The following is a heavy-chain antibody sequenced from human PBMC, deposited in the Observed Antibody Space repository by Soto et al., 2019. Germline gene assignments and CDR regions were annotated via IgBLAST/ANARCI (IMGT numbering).Heavy chain of an antibody. CDR1: GFTFDDYA. J-gene: IGHJ1*01. V-gene: IGHV3-9*01. CDR2: ISWNSGSI. CDR3: AKATPIDYGDAAWYFQH. D-gene: IGHD4-17*01. Sequence: GGSLRLSCAASGFTFDDYAMHWVRQAPGKGLEWVSGISWNSGSIGYADSVKGRFTISRDNAKNSLYLQMNSLRAEDTALYYCAKATPIDYGDAAWYFQHWGQGTLVTVSS.